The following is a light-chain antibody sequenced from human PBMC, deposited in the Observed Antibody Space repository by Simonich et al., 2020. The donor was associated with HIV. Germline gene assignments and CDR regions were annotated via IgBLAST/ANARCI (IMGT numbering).Light chain of an antibody. J-gene: IGLJ2*01. CDR2: SGS. Sequence: QSALTQPASVSGSPGQSITISCTGTSSDVGSYNLVSWNQQHPGKAPKFKIYSGSKRPSGVSYRFSGSKSGNTASLTISGLQAEDEADYYCCSYAGSVVFGGGTKLTVL. CDR3: CSYAGSVV. CDR1: SSDVGSYNL. V-gene: IGLV2-23*01.